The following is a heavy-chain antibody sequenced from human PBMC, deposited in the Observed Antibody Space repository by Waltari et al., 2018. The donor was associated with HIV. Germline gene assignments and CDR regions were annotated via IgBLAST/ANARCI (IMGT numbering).Heavy chain of an antibody. J-gene: IGHJ4*02. CDR2: IKSKSDGGTI. D-gene: IGHD3-22*01. V-gene: IGHV3-15*06. CDR3: LTHYYDRGF. CDR1: GFSFTNAW. Sequence: EVYLVESGGGLVEPGAPLGLCGVSSGFSFTNAWMNWVRRAPGKGLEWIGLIKSKSDGGTIHYATPVKGRFTISRDDSQSMFYLQMTSLTAEDTAVYYCLTHYYDRGFWGQGTLVTVSS.